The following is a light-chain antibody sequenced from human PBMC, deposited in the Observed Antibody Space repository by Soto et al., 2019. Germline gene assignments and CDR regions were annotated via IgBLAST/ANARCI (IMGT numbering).Light chain of an antibody. J-gene: IGKJ4*01. CDR3: QQYHSFPLT. CDR2: KAS. Sequence: DFQMTQSPSTLSASVGDRVTITCRASQSISSWLAWYQQKPGKAPKLLIYKASSLESGVPSRFSGSGSGTECALTISGLQPDDFATYYCQQYHSFPLTFGGGTKVEIK. V-gene: IGKV1-5*03. CDR1: QSISSW.